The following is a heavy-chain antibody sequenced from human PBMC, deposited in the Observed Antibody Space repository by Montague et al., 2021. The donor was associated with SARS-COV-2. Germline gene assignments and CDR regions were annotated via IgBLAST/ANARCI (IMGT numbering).Heavy chain of an antibody. V-gene: IGHV4-61*02. CDR3: ARGGNSFDD. CDR1: GGSLKIDSSY. Sequence: TLSLTCTISGGSLKIDSSYWSWVRQPAGKGLEWIGRIFPGGSPDYTPSLKIPVAISLDTSNYRFSLSLTSVTAADTAVYFCARGGNSFDDWGQGILVTVSS. CDR2: IFPGGSP. J-gene: IGHJ4*02.